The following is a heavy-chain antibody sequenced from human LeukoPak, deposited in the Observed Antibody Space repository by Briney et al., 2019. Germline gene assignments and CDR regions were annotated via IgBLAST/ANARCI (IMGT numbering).Heavy chain of an antibody. Sequence: GGSLRLSCVASGFTFSSYWMHWVRQAPGKGLVWVSRINSDGSYTSYADSVKGRFTISRDNAKNTVYLQMNSLRAEDTAVYYCATDLPPRSGHTDYWGQGTLVTVSS. J-gene: IGHJ4*02. CDR3: ATDLPPRSGHTDY. V-gene: IGHV3-74*01. D-gene: IGHD2-15*01. CDR2: INSDGSYT. CDR1: GFTFSSYW.